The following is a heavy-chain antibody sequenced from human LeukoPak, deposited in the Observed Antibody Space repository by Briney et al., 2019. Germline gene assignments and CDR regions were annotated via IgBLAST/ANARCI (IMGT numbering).Heavy chain of an antibody. V-gene: IGHV3-48*01. Sequence: QSGGSLRLSCAASGFTFSRHNMNWVRQAPGKGPEWVSYISSSSSTIYYADSVKGRFTISRDNAKNSLYLQMNSLRAEDTAMYFCASGPTGSAWGQGTLVTVSS. J-gene: IGHJ5*02. CDR3: ASGPTGSA. CDR1: GFTFSRHN. D-gene: IGHD1-14*01. CDR2: ISSSSSTI.